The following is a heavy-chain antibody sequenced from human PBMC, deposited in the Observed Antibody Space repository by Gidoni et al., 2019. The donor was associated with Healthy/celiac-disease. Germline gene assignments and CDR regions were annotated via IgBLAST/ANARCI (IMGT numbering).Heavy chain of an antibody. V-gene: IGHV1-69*01. J-gene: IGHJ4*02. D-gene: IGHD3-22*01. CDR1: GGTFSSSA. CDR3: ASVYYYDSRGYSYPGVFDY. Sequence: QVQLVPSGAEVKKPGSSVKVSCTASGGTFSSSAISGVRQAPGQGLEWMGGIIPIFGTANDAQKFQGRVTITADESTSTAYMELSSLRSEDTAVYYCASVYYYDSRGYSYPGVFDYWGQGTLVTVSS. CDR2: IIPIFGTA.